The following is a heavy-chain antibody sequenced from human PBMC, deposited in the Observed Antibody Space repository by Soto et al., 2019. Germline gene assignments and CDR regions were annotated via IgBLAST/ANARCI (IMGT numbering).Heavy chain of an antibody. CDR3: ARDNLGITIFGVVTEYYYYGMDV. V-gene: IGHV4-4*07. CDR2: IYTSGST. Sequence: NPSETLSLTCTVSGGSISSYYWSWIRQPAGRGLEWIGRIYTSGSTNYNPSLKSRVTMSVDTSKNQFSLKLSSVTAADTAVYYCARDNLGITIFGVVTEYYYYGMDVWGQGTTVTVSS. CDR1: GGSISSYY. J-gene: IGHJ6*02. D-gene: IGHD3-3*01.